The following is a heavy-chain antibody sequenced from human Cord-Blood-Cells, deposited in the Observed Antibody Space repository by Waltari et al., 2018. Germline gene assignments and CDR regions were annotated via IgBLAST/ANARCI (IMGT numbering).Heavy chain of an antibody. V-gene: IGHV3-30*02. CDR1: GFTFSSHG. D-gene: IGHD2-2*01. Sequence: QVQLVESGGGVVQPGGSLRLSCAASGFTFSSHGMHWVRQAPGKGLEWVAFIRYDGSNKYYADSVKGRFTISRDNSKNTLYLRMNSLRAEDTAVYYCAKWGVVPAAMGFDYWGQGTLVTVSS. CDR3: AKWGVVPAAMGFDY. CDR2: IRYDGSNK. J-gene: IGHJ4*02.